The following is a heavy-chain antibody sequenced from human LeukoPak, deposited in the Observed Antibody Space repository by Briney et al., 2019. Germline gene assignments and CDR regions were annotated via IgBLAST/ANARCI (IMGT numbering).Heavy chain of an antibody. V-gene: IGHV3-23*01. J-gene: IGHJ2*01. Sequence: GGSLRLSCAASGFTFRNYAMSWVRQAPGKGLEWVSSINDGGSNTYYADSVKGRFTISRDNSKNTLYVQMNSLRAEDTAVYYCARNSIGHCSGANCYSSWYFDLWGRGNLVTVSS. CDR2: INDGGSNT. CDR3: ARNSIGHCSGANCYSSWYFDL. D-gene: IGHD2-15*01. CDR1: GFTFRNYA.